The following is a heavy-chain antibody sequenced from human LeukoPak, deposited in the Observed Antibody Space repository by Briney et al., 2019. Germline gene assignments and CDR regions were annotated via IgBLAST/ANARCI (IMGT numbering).Heavy chain of an antibody. Sequence: SQTLSLTCAISGDSVSSNSAAWNWIRQSPSRGLEWLGRTYYRSKWYNDHAVSVKSRITINPDTSKNQFSLQLNSVTPEDTAVYYCARGSITMIVDGSFDIWGQGTMVTVSS. V-gene: IGHV6-1*01. CDR3: ARGSITMIVDGSFDI. CDR1: GDSVSSNSAA. D-gene: IGHD3-22*01. CDR2: TYYRSKWYN. J-gene: IGHJ3*02.